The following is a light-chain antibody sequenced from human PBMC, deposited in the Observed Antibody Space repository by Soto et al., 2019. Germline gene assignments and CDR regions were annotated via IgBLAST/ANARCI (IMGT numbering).Light chain of an antibody. CDR3: HQRQSWPRT. Sequence: EIVLTQSPGILSLFPGDSATLSCRGSQSVSSNYLAWYQQKTGQAPRLLIYYKSNRATGIPARFSGSGSGTDLTLTINRLAPEDFAIYYCHQRQSWPRTCGQGTKVDIK. CDR2: YKS. CDR1: QSVSSNY. J-gene: IGKJ1*01. V-gene: IGKV3D-20*02.